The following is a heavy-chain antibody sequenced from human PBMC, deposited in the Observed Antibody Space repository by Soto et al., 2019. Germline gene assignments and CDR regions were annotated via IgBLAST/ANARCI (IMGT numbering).Heavy chain of an antibody. CDR3: ARDTYDILTGRVAYYFGMDV. D-gene: IGHD3-9*01. CDR1: GGTFSSYA. J-gene: IGHJ6*02. CDR2: IIPIFGTA. V-gene: IGHV1-69*13. Sequence: GASVKVSCKASGGTFSSYAISWVRQAPGQGLEWMGGIIPIFGTANYAQKFQGRVTITADESTSTAYMELSSLRSEDTAVYYCARDTYDILTGRVAYYFGMDVWGQGTTVTVSS.